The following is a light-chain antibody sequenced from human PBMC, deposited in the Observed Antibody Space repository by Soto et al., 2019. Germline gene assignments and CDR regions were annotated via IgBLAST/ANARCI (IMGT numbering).Light chain of an antibody. V-gene: IGLV2-14*03. CDR1: SSDVGNYNS. CDR2: DVS. CDR3: SSYTSSTTYV. Sequence: SVLTQPASVSGSPGQSITISCAGTSSDVGNYNSVSWYQHHPGKAPKLMIYDVSNRPSGVSNRFSGSKSGNTASLTISGLQAEDESDYYCSSYTSSTTYVFGSGTKVTVL. J-gene: IGLJ1*01.